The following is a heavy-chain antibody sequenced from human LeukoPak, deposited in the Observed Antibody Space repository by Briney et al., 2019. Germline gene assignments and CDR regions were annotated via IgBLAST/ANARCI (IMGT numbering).Heavy chain of an antibody. J-gene: IGHJ5*02. V-gene: IGHV3-30-3*01. CDR3: ASYFIDPQRQEYDYGDYGWNWFDP. Sequence: PGGSLRLSCAASGFTFSSYAMHWVRQAPGKGLEWVAVISYDGSNKYYADSVKGRFTISRDNSKNTLYMKMNSLRAEDTAVYYCASYFIDPQRQEYDYGDYGWNWFDPWGQGTLVTVSS. D-gene: IGHD4-17*01. CDR2: ISYDGSNK. CDR1: GFTFSSYA.